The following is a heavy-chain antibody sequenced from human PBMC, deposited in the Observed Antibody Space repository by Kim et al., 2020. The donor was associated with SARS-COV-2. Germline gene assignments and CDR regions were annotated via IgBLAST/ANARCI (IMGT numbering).Heavy chain of an antibody. CDR3: ATGAAAGKSNWFDP. Sequence: GTKFRGRVTMTEDTSTDTAYMELSSLGSEDTAVYYCATGAAAGKSNWFDPWGQGTLVTVSS. J-gene: IGHJ5*02. D-gene: IGHD6-13*01. V-gene: IGHV1-24*01.